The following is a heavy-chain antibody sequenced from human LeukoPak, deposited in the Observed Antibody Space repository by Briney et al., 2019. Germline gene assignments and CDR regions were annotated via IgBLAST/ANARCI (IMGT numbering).Heavy chain of an antibody. CDR1: GLVVSSDG. Sequence: GGPLRLSRAAAGLVVSSDGMHWVRPAPGKGLEWVAVIWYDGSNEYYADSVKGRFTISRDNYSTTLYLQMNSLRDRGTAVYYCARDHAYGGKIPLFDYWGQGTLVTLSS. CDR3: ARDHAYGGKIPLFDY. CDR2: IWYDGSNE. J-gene: IGHJ4*02. D-gene: IGHD4-23*01. V-gene: IGHV3-33*01.